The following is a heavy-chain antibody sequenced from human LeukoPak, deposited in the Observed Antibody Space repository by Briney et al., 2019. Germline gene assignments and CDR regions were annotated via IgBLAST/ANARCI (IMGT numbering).Heavy chain of an antibody. D-gene: IGHD1-26*01. CDR2: IIPILGIA. CDR3: ATHKSYRVFDY. Sequence: ASVKVSCKASGGTFSSYAISWVRQAPGQGLEWMGRIIPILGIANYAQKFQGRVTITADKSTSTAYMELSSLRSEDTAVYYCATHKSYRVFDYWGEGTLVTVS. V-gene: IGHV1-69*04. CDR1: GGTFSSYA. J-gene: IGHJ4*02.